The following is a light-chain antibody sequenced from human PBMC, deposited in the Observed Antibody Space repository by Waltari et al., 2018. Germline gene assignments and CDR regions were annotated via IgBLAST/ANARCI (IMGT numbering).Light chain of an antibody. CDR3: MQALQTPRT. Sequence: EIVVTQSPLSLHVTPGEPASISFSAIQSLFHSNGYNYLDWYLQKPGQSPQLLIYLVSTRVSGVPDRFSGSGSGTDFTLKINRVEAEDVGVYYCMQALQTPRTFGQGTKLEIK. J-gene: IGKJ2*01. CDR1: QSLFHSNGYNY. CDR2: LVS. V-gene: IGKV2-28*01.